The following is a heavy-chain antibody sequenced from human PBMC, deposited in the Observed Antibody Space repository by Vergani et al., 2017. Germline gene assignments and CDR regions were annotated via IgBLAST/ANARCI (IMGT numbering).Heavy chain of an antibody. CDR2: IYSGGST. J-gene: IGHJ4*02. Sequence: EVQLVESGGGLVQPGGSLRLSCAASGFTVSSNYMSWVRQAPGKGLEWVSVIYSGGSTYYADSVKGRFTISRDNSKNTLYLQMNSLRAEDTAVYYCAKCDGIVPRKGFDDYWGQGTLVTVSS. D-gene: IGHD1-14*01. CDR3: AKCDGIVPRKGFDDY. CDR1: GFTVSSNY. V-gene: IGHV3-66*01.